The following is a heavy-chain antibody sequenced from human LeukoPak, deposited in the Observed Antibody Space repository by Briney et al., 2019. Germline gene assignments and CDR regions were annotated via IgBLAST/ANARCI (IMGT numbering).Heavy chain of an antibody. CDR1: GGSISSYY. CDR3: ARGRPYYDFWSGYYTDY. J-gene: IGHJ4*02. V-gene: IGHV4-59*01. D-gene: IGHD3-3*01. Sequence: SETLSLTCTVSGGSISSYYWSWIRQPPGKGLEWIGDIYYSGSTNYNPSLKSRVTISVDTSKNQFSLKLSSVTAADTAVYYCARGRPYYDFWSGYYTDYWGQGTLVTVSS. CDR2: IYYSGST.